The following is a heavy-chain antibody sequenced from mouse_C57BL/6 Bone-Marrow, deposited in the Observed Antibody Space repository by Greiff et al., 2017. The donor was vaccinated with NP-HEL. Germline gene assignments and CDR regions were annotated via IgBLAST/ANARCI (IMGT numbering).Heavy chain of an antibody. D-gene: IGHD1-1*01. CDR2: IYPRDGST. CDR3: ARWRYYGSSCVPSFAY. CDR1: GYTFTSYD. V-gene: IGHV1-85*01. Sequence: QVHVKQSGPELVKPGASVKLSCKASGYTFTSYDINWVKQRPGQGLEWIGWIYPRDGSTKYNEKFKGKATLTVDTSSSTAYMELHSLTSGVSAVYFCARWRYYGSSCVPSFAYWGQGTLVTVSA. J-gene: IGHJ3*01.